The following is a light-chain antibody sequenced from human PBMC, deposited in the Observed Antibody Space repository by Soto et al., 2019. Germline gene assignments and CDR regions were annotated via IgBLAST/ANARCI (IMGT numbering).Light chain of an antibody. Sequence: DIVMTQSPDSLAVSLDERATINCKSSQSVLYSSNNKNYLAWYQQKPGQAPRLLIYGASSRATGLPDRFSGSGSGTDFTLTISSLQPEDFATYYCQQFRSFPITFGQGTRLEI. J-gene: IGKJ5*01. CDR1: QSVLYSSNNKNY. CDR2: GAS. V-gene: IGKV4-1*01. CDR3: QQFRSFPIT.